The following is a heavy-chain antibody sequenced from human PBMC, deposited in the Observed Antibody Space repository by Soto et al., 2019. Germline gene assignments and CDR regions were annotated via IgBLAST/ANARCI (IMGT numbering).Heavy chain of an antibody. D-gene: IGHD1-26*01. CDR2: ISYDGSNK. CDR3: AKEVSSGSYSDY. J-gene: IGHJ4*02. V-gene: IGHV3-30*18. CDR1: GFTFSSYG. Sequence: VGSLRLSCAASGFTFSSYGMHWVRQAPGKGLEWVAVISYDGSNKYYADSVKGRFTISGDNSKNTLYLQMNSLGAEDTAVYYCAKEVSSGSYSDYWGQGTLVTVSS.